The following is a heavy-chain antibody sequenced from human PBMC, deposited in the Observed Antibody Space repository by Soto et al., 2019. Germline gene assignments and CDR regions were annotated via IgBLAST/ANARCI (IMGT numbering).Heavy chain of an antibody. J-gene: IGHJ4*02. CDR1: GFTFSSYW. CDR3: ARDLCSSTSCFFDC. D-gene: IGHD2-2*01. CDR2: IKQDGSEK. Sequence: HPGGSLRLSCAASGFTFSSYWMSWVHQAPGKGLEWVANIKQDGSEKNYVDSVKGRFTISRDNAKNSLYLQMNSLRAEDTAVYYCARDLCSSTSCFFDCWGQGTLVTVSS. V-gene: IGHV3-7*01.